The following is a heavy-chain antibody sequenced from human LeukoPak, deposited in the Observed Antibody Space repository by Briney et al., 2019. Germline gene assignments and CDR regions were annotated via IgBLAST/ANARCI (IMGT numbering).Heavy chain of an antibody. CDR1: GYTFTGYY. CDR2: INPNSGGT. Sequence: GASVKVSCKASGYTFTGYYMHWVRQAPGQGLEWMGWINPNSGGTNYAQKFQGRVTMTRDTSISTAYMELSRLRSDDTAVYYCARDTYRTSGGYSSGWYPPYWGQGTLVTVSS. J-gene: IGHJ4*02. D-gene: IGHD6-19*01. V-gene: IGHV1-2*02. CDR3: ARDTYRTSGGYSSGWYPPY.